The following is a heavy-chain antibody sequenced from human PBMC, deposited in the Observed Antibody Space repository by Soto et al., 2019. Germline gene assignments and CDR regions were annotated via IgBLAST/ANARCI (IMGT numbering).Heavy chain of an antibody. D-gene: IGHD5-12*01. CDR1: GGTFSSYA. Sequence: ASVKVSCKASGGTFSSYAISWVRQAPGQGLEWMGGIIPIFGTANYAQKFQGRVTITADESTSTAYMELSSLRSEDTAVYYCARVPGYSGYGAQGYYYYYGMDVWGQGTTVTVS. J-gene: IGHJ6*02. CDR3: ARVPGYSGYGAQGYYYYYGMDV. V-gene: IGHV1-69*13. CDR2: IIPIFGTA.